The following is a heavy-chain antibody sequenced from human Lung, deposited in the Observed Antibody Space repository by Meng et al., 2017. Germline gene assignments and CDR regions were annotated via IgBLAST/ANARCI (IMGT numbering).Heavy chain of an antibody. J-gene: IGHJ4*02. CDR3: ARGPTTMAHDFDY. D-gene: IGHD4-11*01. V-gene: IGHV4-34*01. CDR2: INHSGST. Sequence: QVQLQQWGAGLLKSSETLSLTCCVSVGSFSDYYWSWIRQPPGKGLEWIGEINHSGSTNYNPSLESRATISVDTSQNNLSLKLSAVTAADSAVYYCARGPTTMAHDFDYWGQGTLVTVSS. CDR1: VGSFSDYY.